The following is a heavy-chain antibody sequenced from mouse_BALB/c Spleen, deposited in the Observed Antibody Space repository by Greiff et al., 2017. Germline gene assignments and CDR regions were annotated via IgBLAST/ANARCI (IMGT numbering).Heavy chain of an antibody. CDR3: ARSIYDGYSYAMDY. V-gene: IGHV5-17*02. CDR1: GFTFSSFG. Sequence: EVQLVESGGGLVQPGGSRKLSCAASGFTFSSFGMHWVRQAPEKGLEWVAYISSGSSTIYYADTVKGRFTISRDNPKNTLFLQMTSLRSEDTAMYYCARSIYDGYSYAMDYWGQGTSVTVSS. CDR2: ISSGSSTI. J-gene: IGHJ4*01. D-gene: IGHD2-3*01.